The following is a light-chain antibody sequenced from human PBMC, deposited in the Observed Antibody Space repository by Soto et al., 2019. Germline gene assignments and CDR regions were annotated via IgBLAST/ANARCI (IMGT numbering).Light chain of an antibody. Sequence: QSVLTQPPSASGTPGQRVTISCSGGSSNIGINAVNWYQQLPGTAPKLLLYSNSQRPSGVPDRFSGSKSGTSASLAISGLHSEDEADYYCAAWDDSLNGAVFGGGTKLTVL. CDR2: SNS. CDR1: SSNIGINA. V-gene: IGLV1-44*01. J-gene: IGLJ2*01. CDR3: AAWDDSLNGAV.